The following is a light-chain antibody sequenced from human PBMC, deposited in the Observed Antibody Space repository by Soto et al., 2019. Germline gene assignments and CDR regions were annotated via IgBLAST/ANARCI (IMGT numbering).Light chain of an antibody. CDR3: QQYSSYWT. Sequence: DIQMTQSPSTLSASVGDRVTITCRASQSISSWLAWYQQKPGKAPKLLIYDASNLESGVPSRFSGSGSGTEFTLTIRSLQPDDFATYYCQQYSSYWTLAQGTKVDIK. CDR1: QSISSW. CDR2: DAS. V-gene: IGKV1-5*01. J-gene: IGKJ1*01.